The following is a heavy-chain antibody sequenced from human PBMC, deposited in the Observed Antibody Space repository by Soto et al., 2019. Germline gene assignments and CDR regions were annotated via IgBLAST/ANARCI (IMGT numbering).Heavy chain of an antibody. J-gene: IGHJ4*02. Sequence: GSLRLSCAASGLTFSGHWMTWVRQTPGEGLQWVAAIKPDGSETFYVDSVKGRFTISRDNARNSLFLQMDSLRAEDTAVYYCTSRPSGMTYHAVFDFWGQGTLVTVSS. V-gene: IGHV3-7*03. CDR1: GLTFSGHW. CDR3: TSRPSGMTYHAVFDF. CDR2: IKPDGSET. D-gene: IGHD2-21*02.